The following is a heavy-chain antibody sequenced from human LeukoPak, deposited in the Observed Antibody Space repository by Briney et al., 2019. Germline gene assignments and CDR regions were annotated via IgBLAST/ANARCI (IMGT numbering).Heavy chain of an antibody. CDR2: INTSGST. CDR1: GGSISSNY. Sequence: KTSETLSLTCTVSGGSISSNYWSWIRQPPGKGLEWIGYINTSGSTNYNPSLKSRVSISLETSRNQFSLKLTSVTAADTAVYYCARRGNWGFFDYWGQGILVSVSS. D-gene: IGHD7-27*01. J-gene: IGHJ4*02. CDR3: ARRGNWGFFDY. V-gene: IGHV4-4*09.